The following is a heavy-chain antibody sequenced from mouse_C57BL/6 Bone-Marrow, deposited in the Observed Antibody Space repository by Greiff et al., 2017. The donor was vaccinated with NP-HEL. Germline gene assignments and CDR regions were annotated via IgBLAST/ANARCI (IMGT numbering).Heavy chain of an antibody. V-gene: IGHV14-4*01. Sequence: VQLQQSGAELVRPGASVKLSCTASGFNIKDDYMHWVKQRPEQGLEWIGWIDPENGDTEYASKFQGKATITADTSSNTAYLQLSSLTSEDTAVYYCTLLYGFCAMDYWGQGTSVTVSS. CDR2: IDPENGDT. CDR3: TLLYGFCAMDY. D-gene: IGHD2-2*01. J-gene: IGHJ4*01. CDR1: GFNIKDDY.